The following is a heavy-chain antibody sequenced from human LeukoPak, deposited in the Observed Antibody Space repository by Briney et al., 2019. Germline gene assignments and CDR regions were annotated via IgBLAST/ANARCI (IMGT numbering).Heavy chain of an antibody. CDR2: IGGSGGST. D-gene: IGHD3-10*01. CDR1: GFTFSSSA. Sequence: PGGSLRLSCAASGFTFSSSAMSWVRQAPGKGLEWVSSIGGSGGSTYYAGSVKGRSTISRDTSKNTLYLQMNSLRAEDTAVYYCAKYRGFGDSYDSWGQGTLVTVSS. J-gene: IGHJ4*02. CDR3: AKYRGFGDSYDS. V-gene: IGHV3-23*01.